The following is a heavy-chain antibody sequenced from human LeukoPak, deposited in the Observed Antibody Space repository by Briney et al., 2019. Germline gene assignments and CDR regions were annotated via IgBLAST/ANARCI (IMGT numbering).Heavy chain of an antibody. D-gene: IGHD2-21*01. J-gene: IGHJ4*02. CDR1: GFTFSSYA. V-gene: IGHV3-23*01. Sequence: GGSLRLSCAASGFTFSSYAMSWVRHAPGKGLEWVSAISGSGGSTYYADSVKGRFTISRDNSKNTLYLQMNSLRAEDTAVYYCAKEGVHIVVVIAIDYWGQGTLVTVSS. CDR3: AKEGVHIVVVIAIDY. CDR2: ISGSGGST.